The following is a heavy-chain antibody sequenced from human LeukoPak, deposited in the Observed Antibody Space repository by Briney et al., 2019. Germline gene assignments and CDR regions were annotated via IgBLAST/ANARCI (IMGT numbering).Heavy chain of an antibody. CDR2: MNPNSGNT. D-gene: IGHD3-22*01. Sequence: ASVRVSCKASGYTFTSYDINWVRQATGQGLEWMGWMNPNSGNTGYAQKFQGRVTMTRNTSISTAYMELSSLRSEDTAVYYCARGGRYYDSSGYAFDIWGQGTMVTVSS. J-gene: IGHJ3*02. CDR3: ARGGRYYDSSGYAFDI. CDR1: GYTFTSYD. V-gene: IGHV1-8*01.